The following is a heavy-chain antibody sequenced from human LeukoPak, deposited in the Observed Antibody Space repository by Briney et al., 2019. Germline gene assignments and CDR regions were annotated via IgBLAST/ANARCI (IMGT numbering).Heavy chain of an antibody. Sequence: PSETLSLTCTVSGGSISSYYWSWIRQPPGKGLEWIGYIYYSGSTNYNPSLKSRVTISVDTSKNQFSLKLSSVTAADTAVYYCARSSGYYFFDYWGQGTLVSLL. V-gene: IGHV4-59*01. CDR2: IYYSGST. J-gene: IGHJ4*02. CDR1: GGSISSYY. CDR3: ARSSGYYFFDY. D-gene: IGHD3-22*01.